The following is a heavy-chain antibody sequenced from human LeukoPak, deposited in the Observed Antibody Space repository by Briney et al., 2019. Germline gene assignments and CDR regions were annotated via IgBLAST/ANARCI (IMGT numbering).Heavy chain of an antibody. CDR3: VEAPNPYYFDD. CDR1: GGSISSSTYY. J-gene: IGHJ4*02. V-gene: IGHV4-31*03. Sequence: SETLSLTCTISGGSISSSTYYWNWIRQYPGKGLEWIGYIYNSGTTYYNPSLKSRVTISVDTSKNQFSLKLNSMSAADTAVYYCVEAPNPYYFDDWGQGTLVTVSS. D-gene: IGHD5-24*01. CDR2: IYNSGTT.